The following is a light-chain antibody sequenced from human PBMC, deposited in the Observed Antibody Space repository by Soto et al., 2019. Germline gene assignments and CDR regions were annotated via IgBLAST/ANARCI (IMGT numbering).Light chain of an antibody. J-gene: IGKJ5*01. CDR2: DAS. CDR1: QNIDTS. V-gene: IGKV1-33*01. CDR3: QQYENLPT. Sequence: DIQLTQSPSTLSASLGDSVTITCRASQNIDTSLAWYQHKPGRAPKLLIYDASNLEAGVPSRFRGSGSGTDFTFTISRLQPEDIATYYCQQYENLPTFGQGTRLEIK.